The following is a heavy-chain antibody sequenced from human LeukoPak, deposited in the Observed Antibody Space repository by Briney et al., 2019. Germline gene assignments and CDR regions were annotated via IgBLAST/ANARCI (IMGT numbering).Heavy chain of an antibody. CDR1: GYTFTGYY. Sequence: ASVKVSCKASGYTFTGYYMHWVRQAPGQGLEWMGWINPNSGSTNYAQKFQGRVTMTRDTSISTAYMELSRLRSDDTAVYYCARAIAVARRSSGHWGQGTLVTVSS. J-gene: IGHJ4*02. CDR2: INPNSGST. D-gene: IGHD6-19*01. V-gene: IGHV1-2*02. CDR3: ARAIAVARRSSGH.